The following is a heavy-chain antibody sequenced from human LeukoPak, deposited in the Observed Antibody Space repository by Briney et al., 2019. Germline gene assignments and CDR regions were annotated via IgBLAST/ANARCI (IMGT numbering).Heavy chain of an antibody. CDR3: VSRGGNDSSGYYGEKIIDY. CDR2: INPTSGGT. CDR1: GYTFSGYY. V-gene: IGHV1-2*06. D-gene: IGHD3-22*01. J-gene: IGHJ4*02. Sequence: GASVKVSCKASGYTFSGYYMHWVRQAPGQGLEWMGRINPTSGGTNYAQRFQGRVTMTRDTSISTAYMELSRLRSDDTAVYYCVSRGGNDSSGYYGEKIIDYWGQGTLVTVSS.